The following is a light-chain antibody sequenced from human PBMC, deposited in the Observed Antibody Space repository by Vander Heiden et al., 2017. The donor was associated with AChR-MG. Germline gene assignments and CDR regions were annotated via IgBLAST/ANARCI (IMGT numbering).Light chain of an antibody. CDR3: SSYTSSSTLGV. J-gene: IGLJ1*01. CDR2: DVS. V-gene: IGLV2-14*03. Sequence: QSALTHPASVSRSPGHAITISCTGTSSYVGGYNYVSLYQQHPAQAPNLMIYDVSNRPSGVSNRFSGSKSGNTASLTISGLQAEDEADYYCSSYTSSSTLGVFGTGTKVTVL. CDR1: SSYVGGYNY.